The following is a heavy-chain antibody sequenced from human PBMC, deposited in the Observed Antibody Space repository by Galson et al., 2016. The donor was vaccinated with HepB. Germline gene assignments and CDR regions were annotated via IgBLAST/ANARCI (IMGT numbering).Heavy chain of an antibody. D-gene: IGHD4-17*01. V-gene: IGHV1-2*06. CDR2: MKPSGGT. CDR1: GYTFTGYY. J-gene: IGHJ4*01. CDR3: ALGSVTSPTDL. Sequence: SVKVSCKASGYTFTGYYIHWVRQTHGQGLEWVGRMKPSGGTNSEQKFQGRRTMTADTSMNTAYMELGSLRSDETAVYYCALGSVTSPTDLWGQGTLVTVSS.